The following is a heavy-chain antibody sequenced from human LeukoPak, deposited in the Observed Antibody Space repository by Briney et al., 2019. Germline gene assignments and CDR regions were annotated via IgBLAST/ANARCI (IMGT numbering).Heavy chain of an antibody. V-gene: IGHV4-39*07. J-gene: IGHJ3*02. D-gene: IGHD3-3*01. CDR3: AREADFGVVIVADAFDI. CDR2: IYYSGST. Sequence: PSETLSLTCTVSGGSISSSSYYWGWIRQPPGKGLEWIGSIYYSGSTYYNPSLKSRVTISVDTSKNQFSLKLSSVTAADTAVYYCAREADFGVVIVADAFDIWGQGTMVTVSS. CDR1: GGSISSSSYY.